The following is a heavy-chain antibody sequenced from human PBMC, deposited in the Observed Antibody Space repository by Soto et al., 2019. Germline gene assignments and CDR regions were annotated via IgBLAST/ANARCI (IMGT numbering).Heavy chain of an antibody. D-gene: IGHD1-1*01. CDR1: GFSLSTSGMR. Sequence: GSGPTLVNPTQTLTLTCTFSGFSLSTSGMRVSWIRQPPGKALEWLARIDWDDDKFYSTSLKTRLTISKDTSKNQVVLTMTNIDPVDTATYYCAKTGTDGSWFDPWGQGTLVTVSS. CDR2: IDWDDDK. V-gene: IGHV2-70*04. CDR3: AKTGTDGSWFDP. J-gene: IGHJ5*02.